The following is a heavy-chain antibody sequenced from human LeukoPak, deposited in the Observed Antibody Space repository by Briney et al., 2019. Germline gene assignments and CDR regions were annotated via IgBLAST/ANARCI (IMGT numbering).Heavy chain of an antibody. CDR2: IKQDGCEK. Sequence: GGSLRLSCAASGFTFSSYWMSWVRQAPGKGLEWVANIKQDGCEKYYVDSVKGRFTISRDNAKNSLYLQMNSLRAEDTAVYYCARRYCSGGNCYSQFDYWGQGTLVTVSS. J-gene: IGHJ4*02. CDR3: ARRYCSGGNCYSQFDY. CDR1: GFTFSSYW. D-gene: IGHD2-15*01. V-gene: IGHV3-7*01.